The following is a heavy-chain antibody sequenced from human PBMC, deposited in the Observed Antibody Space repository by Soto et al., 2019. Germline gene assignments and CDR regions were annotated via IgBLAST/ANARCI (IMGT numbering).Heavy chain of an antibody. J-gene: IGHJ4*02. CDR2: XYXGXSXT. D-gene: IGHD6-13*01. CDR1: GYSFTSYW. CDR3: ARAFRIASAVDY. Sequence: GESLKISCKGSGYSFTSYWIGWVRQMPGKGLEXMGIXYXGXSXTXYXXXXQGQVTISADKSISTAYLQWSSLKASHTAMYYCARAFRIASAVDYWGQGTLVTVSS. V-gene: IGHV5-51*01.